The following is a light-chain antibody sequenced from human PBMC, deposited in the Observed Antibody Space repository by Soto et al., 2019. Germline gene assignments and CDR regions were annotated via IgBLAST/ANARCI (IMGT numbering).Light chain of an antibody. CDR1: QSVSSSY. CDR2: AAS. CDR3: HQYGNSPQT. Sequence: EILFTQSPGTLSLSPGYRVTLSCRSGQSVSSSYLVWHQQKPGQAPRLLIYAASRRATGIPDRFSGSGSGTVFTLTINILEPDDFAVYYCHQYGNSPQTFGQGTKVDIK. V-gene: IGKV3-20*01. J-gene: IGKJ1*01.